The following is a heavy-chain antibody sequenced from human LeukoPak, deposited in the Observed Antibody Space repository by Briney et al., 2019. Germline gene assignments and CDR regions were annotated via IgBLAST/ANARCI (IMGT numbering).Heavy chain of an antibody. J-gene: IGHJ4*02. Sequence: GASVKVSCKAFGYTFTSNYMHWVRQAPGQGLGWMGGIHPNSGGKNYAKKFKGWVTVTRDTSISTAYMELSRLRSEDTAVYYCAREGIEVTTVTTYPDYWGQGTLVTVSS. V-gene: IGHV1-2*04. CDR1: GYTFTSNY. CDR3: AREGIEVTTVTTYPDY. D-gene: IGHD4-17*01. CDR2: IHPNSGGK.